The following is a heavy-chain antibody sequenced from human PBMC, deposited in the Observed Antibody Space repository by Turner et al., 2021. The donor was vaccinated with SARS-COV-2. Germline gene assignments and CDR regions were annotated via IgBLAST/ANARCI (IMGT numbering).Heavy chain of an antibody. CDR2: IYFSGSN. CDR3: ASLNVDSPYYGMDV. D-gene: IGHD5-12*01. Sequence: QVQLQESGPGLVKPSETLSQTCTVSGGCISSYYWSWIRQPTGKGVGWIGYIYFSGSNNNYPSHKSSVTLTIYTSNYQFTLKLRFVSAADTAVYYCASLNVDSPYYGMDVWGQGTTVTVSS. CDR1: GGCISSYY. J-gene: IGHJ6*02. V-gene: IGHV4-59*08.